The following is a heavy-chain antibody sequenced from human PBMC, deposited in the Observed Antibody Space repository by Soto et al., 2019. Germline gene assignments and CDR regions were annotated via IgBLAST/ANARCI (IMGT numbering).Heavy chain of an antibody. CDR3: AKDMRDFWSGYFFDY. V-gene: IGHV3-9*01. D-gene: IGHD3-3*01. Sequence: EVQLVESGGGLVQPGRSLRLSCAASGCTFDDYAMHWVRQAPGKGLEWVSGISWNSGSIGYADSVKGRFTISRDNAKNSLYLQMNSLRAEDTALYYCAKDMRDFWSGYFFDYWGQGTLVTVSS. CDR1: GCTFDDYA. J-gene: IGHJ4*02. CDR2: ISWNSGSI.